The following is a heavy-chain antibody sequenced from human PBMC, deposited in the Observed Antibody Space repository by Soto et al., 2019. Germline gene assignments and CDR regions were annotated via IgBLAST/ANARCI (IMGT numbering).Heavy chain of an antibody. CDR2: INPSGGST. J-gene: IGHJ3*02. Sequence: QVQLVQSGAEVKKPGASVKVSCKASGYTFTSYYMHWVRQAPGQGLEWMGIINPSGGSTSYAQKFPGRVTMXXDXSXXTVYMELSSLRSEDTAVYYCARAVAAAGIDDAFDIWGQGTMVTVSS. CDR3: ARAVAAAGIDDAFDI. D-gene: IGHD6-13*01. V-gene: IGHV1-46*03. CDR1: GYTFTSYY.